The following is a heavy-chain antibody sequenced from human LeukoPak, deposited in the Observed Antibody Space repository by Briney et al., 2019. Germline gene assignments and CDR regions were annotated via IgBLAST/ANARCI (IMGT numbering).Heavy chain of an antibody. Sequence: ASVKVSCKASGYTFIGYYMHWVRQAPGQGLEWMGWINPHSDGTNYAQKFQGRVTMTWDTSITTAYMELSRLRSDDTAVYYCAREGRTNSFDYWGQGTLVTVSS. D-gene: IGHD2-15*01. CDR3: AREGRTNSFDY. V-gene: IGHV1-2*02. CDR1: GYTFIGYY. CDR2: INPHSDGT. J-gene: IGHJ4*02.